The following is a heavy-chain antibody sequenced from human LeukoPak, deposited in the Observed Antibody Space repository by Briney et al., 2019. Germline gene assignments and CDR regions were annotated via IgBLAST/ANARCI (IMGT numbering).Heavy chain of an antibody. V-gene: IGHV3-49*03. CDR1: GFTFGDYA. CDR2: IRSKAYGGTT. J-gene: IGHJ4*02. D-gene: IGHD6-13*01. CDR3: ERVDSSSWYGDY. Sequence: PGGSLRLSCTASGFTFGDYAMSWFRQAPGKGLGWVGFIRSKAYGGTTEYAASVKGRFTISRDDSKSIAYLQMNSLKTEDTAVYYCERVDSSSWYGDYWGQGTLVTVSS.